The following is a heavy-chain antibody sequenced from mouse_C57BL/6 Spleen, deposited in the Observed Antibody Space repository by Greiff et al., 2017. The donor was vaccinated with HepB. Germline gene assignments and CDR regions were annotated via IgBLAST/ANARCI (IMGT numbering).Heavy chain of an antibody. D-gene: IGHD2-3*01. Sequence: EVQLVESGGGLVQPKGSLKLSCAASGFSFNTYAMNWVRQAPGKGLEWVARIRSKSNNYATYYADSVKDRFTISRDDSESMLYLQMNNLRTEDTAMYYCVGLFYDGSLAYWGQGTLVTVSA. V-gene: IGHV10-1*01. CDR1: GFSFNTYA. J-gene: IGHJ3*01. CDR3: VGLFYDGSLAY. CDR2: IRSKSNNYAT.